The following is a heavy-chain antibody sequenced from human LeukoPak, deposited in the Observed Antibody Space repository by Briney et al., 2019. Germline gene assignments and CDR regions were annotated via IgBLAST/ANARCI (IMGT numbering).Heavy chain of an antibody. V-gene: IGHV3-7*01. Sequence: GGSLRLSCAASGFTFSDQWMSWVRQAPGKGLEWVANINEDGSDKYYVDSVKGRFTISRDNVKNSLYLQMNSLRAEDTAVYYCARGNVAVSRDYWGQGTLATVSS. J-gene: IGHJ4*02. CDR1: GFTFSDQW. CDR3: ARGNVAVSRDY. CDR2: INEDGSDK. D-gene: IGHD2-15*01.